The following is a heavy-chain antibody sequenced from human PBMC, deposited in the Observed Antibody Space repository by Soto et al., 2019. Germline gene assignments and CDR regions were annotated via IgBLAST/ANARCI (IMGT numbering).Heavy chain of an antibody. J-gene: IGHJ4*02. CDR1: GFTFSSYA. D-gene: IGHD3-10*01. CDR2: ISGSGGST. Sequence: EVQLLESGGGLVQPGGSLRLSCAASGFTFSSYAMSWVRQAPGKGLEWVSAISGSGGSTYYADSVKGRFTISRDHSKNTLYLQMNSLRAEDTAVYYCAKLDAMVRGVITTFGYWGQGTLVTVSS. CDR3: AKLDAMVRGVITTFGY. V-gene: IGHV3-23*01.